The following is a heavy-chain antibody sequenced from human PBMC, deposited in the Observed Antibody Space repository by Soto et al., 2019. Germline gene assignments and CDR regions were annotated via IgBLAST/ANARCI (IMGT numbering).Heavy chain of an antibody. CDR1: GFPFSSYS. V-gene: IGHV3-48*01. CDR2: ISSIYSTI. Sequence: PGGSLRLSCAASGFPFSSYSMNWVRQAPGKGLEWVSYISSIYSTIYYADSVKGRFTISRDNAKNSLYLQMNSLRAEDTAVYYCARDLYGDYIFEYWGQGTLVTVSS. J-gene: IGHJ4*02. CDR3: ARDLYGDYIFEY. D-gene: IGHD4-17*01.